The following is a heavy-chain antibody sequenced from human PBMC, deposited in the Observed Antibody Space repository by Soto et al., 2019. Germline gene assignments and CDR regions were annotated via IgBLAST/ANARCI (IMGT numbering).Heavy chain of an antibody. Sequence: QVQLVQSGAEVKKPGASVKVSCKASGYTFTSYGISWVRQAPGQGLEWMGWISAYNGNTNYAQKLQGRVTMTTDTSTSTAYMELRSLRSDDTAVYYCARVILDIVVVVAATSDAFDIWGQWTMVTVSS. CDR3: ARVILDIVVVVAATSDAFDI. CDR1: GYTFTSYG. CDR2: ISAYNGNT. D-gene: IGHD2-15*01. J-gene: IGHJ3*02. V-gene: IGHV1-18*01.